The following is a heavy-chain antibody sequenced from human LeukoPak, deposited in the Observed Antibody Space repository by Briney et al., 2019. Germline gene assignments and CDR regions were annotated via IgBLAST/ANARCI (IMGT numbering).Heavy chain of an antibody. CDR2: IYYSGST. J-gene: IGHJ4*02. D-gene: IGHD5-24*01. CDR1: GGSISSYY. V-gene: IGHV4-59*12. Sequence: PSETLSLTCTVSGGSISSYYWSWIRQPPGKGLEWIGYIYYSGSTNYNPSLKSRVTISVDTSKNQFSLKLSSVTAADTAVYYCARLDRRDGYNYYFDYWGQGTLVTVSS. CDR3: ARLDRRDGYNYYFDY.